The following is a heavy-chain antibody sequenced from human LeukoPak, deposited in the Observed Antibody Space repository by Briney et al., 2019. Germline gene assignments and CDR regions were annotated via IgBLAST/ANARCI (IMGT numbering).Heavy chain of an antibody. CDR2: IYYSGST. D-gene: IGHD1-26*01. CDR3: ARSLVVGATYPYH. V-gene: IGHV4-39*01. Sequence: SETLSLTCTVSGGSISSSSYSWGWIRQPPGKGLEWIGSIYYSGSTSYNPSLKSRVTISVHTSKNQFSLQLSSVTAADTAVYYCARSLVVGATYPYHWGQGTLVTVSS. J-gene: IGHJ5*02. CDR1: GGSISSSSYS.